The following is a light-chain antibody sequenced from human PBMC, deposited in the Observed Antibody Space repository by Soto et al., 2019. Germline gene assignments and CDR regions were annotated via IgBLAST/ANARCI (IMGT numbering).Light chain of an antibody. V-gene: IGLV7-43*01. J-gene: IGLJ3*02. CDR2: STS. Sequence: QTVVTQEPSLTVSPGGTVTLTCASNTGAVTNVYYPHWFQQKPGQGPRALIYSTSNKHSWTPDRFSGSLLGGKAALTLSGVQPEDEADYYCLLYYGGDQAWVFGGGTKVTVL. CDR3: LLYYGGDQAWV. CDR1: TGAVTNVYY.